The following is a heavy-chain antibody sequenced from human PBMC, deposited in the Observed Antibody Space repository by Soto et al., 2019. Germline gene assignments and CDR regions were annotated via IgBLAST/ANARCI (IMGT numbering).Heavy chain of an antibody. Sequence: SQTLSLTCVISGDSVSSNSAAWNWIRQSPSRGLEWLGRTYYRSKWYNGYSVSVKSQITINPDTSKNQFSLHVNSLTPEDTAVFYCAKLCIILGLIYVFGGGPRQNAFIIGGKGKMVTFPS. CDR1: GDSVSSNSAA. CDR2: TYYRSKWYN. J-gene: IGHJ3*02. D-gene: IGHD3-3*01. CDR3: AKLCIILGLIYVFGGGPRQNAFII. V-gene: IGHV6-1*01.